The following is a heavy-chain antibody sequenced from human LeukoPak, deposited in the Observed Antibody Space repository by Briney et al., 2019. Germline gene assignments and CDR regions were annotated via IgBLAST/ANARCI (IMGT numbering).Heavy chain of an antibody. CDR1: GYTFTGYY. CDR2: INPNSGGT. J-gene: IGHJ3*02. CDR3: ARGGGPYSDDAFDI. V-gene: IGHV1-2*06. D-gene: IGHD3-16*01. Sequence: GASVKVSCKASGYTFTGYYMHWVRQAPGQGLEWMGRINPNSGGTNYAQKFQGRVTMTRDTSISTAYMELSSLRSEDTAVYYCARGGGPYSDDAFDIWGQGTMVTVSS.